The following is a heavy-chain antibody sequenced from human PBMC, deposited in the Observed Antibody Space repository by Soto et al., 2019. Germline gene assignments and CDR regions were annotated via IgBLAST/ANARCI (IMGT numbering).Heavy chain of an antibody. D-gene: IGHD6-6*01. J-gene: IGHJ6*02. Sequence: TLSLPGGVSVGSISTINWWTWVRQPPGKGLDWIGEIYQTGSTSYNPSLESRVTISIDKSKNQFSLKLRSVTAADTAVYYCARVSSRSAFGMDVWGQGATVPVSS. CDR1: VGSISTINW. CDR2: IYQTGST. CDR3: ARVSSRSAFGMDV. V-gene: IGHV4-4*02.